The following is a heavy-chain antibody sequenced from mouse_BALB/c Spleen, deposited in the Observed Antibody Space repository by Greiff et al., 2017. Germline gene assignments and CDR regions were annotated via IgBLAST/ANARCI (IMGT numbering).Heavy chain of an antibody. CDR2: ISSGSSTI. CDR1: GFTFSSFG. CDR3: ARSGWALYYYAMDY. Sequence: EVHLVESGGGLVQPGGSRKLSCAASGFTFSSFGMHWVRQAPEKGLEWVAYISSGSSTIYYADTVKGRFTISRDNPKNTLFLQMTSLRSEDTAMYYCARSGWALYYYAMDYWGQGTSVTVSS. V-gene: IGHV5-17*02. D-gene: IGHD1-1*02. J-gene: IGHJ4*01.